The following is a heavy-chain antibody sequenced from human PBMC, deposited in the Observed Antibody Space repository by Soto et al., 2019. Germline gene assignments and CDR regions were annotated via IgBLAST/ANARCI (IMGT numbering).Heavy chain of an antibody. V-gene: IGHV4-59*01. J-gene: IGHJ4*02. CDR1: GGSISSYY. D-gene: IGHD4-4*01. Sequence: PSETLSLTCTVSGGSISSYYWSWIRQPPGKGLEWIGYIYYSGSTNYNPSLKSRVTISVDTSKNQFSLKLSSVTAADTAVYYCARAGNSARDLDYWGQGTLVTVSS. CDR3: ARAGNSARDLDY. CDR2: IYYSGST.